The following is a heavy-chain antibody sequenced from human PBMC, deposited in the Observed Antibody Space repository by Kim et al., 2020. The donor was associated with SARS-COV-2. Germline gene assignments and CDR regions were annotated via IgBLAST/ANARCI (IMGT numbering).Heavy chain of an antibody. CDR3: AKSGSSWDYYYYHMDV. Sequence: DSVKGRFTISRDNSKNTLYLQMNSLRAEDTAVYYCAKSGSSWDYYYYHMDVWGQGTTVTVSS. D-gene: IGHD6-13*01. V-gene: IGHV3-30*02. J-gene: IGHJ6*02.